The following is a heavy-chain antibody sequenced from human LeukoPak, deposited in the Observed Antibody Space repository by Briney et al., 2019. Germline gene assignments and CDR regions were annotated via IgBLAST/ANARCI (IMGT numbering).Heavy chain of an antibody. V-gene: IGHV3-30-3*01. CDR3: AREDYGEYYFDY. D-gene: IGHD3-10*01. CDR2: ISYDGSNK. Sequence: GGSLRLSCAASGFTFSSYAMHWVRQAPGKGLEWVAVISYDGSNKYYADSVKGRFTISRDNSKNTLYLQMNSLRAEDTAVNYCAREDYGEYYFDYWGQGTLVTVSS. J-gene: IGHJ4*02. CDR1: GFTFSSYA.